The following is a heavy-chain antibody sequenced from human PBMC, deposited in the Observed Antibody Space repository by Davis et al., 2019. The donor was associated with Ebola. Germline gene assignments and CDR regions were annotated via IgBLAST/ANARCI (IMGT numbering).Heavy chain of an antibody. CDR1: GGSFSGYY. Sequence: GSLRLSCAVYGGSFSGYYWSWIRQPPGKGLEWIGEINHSGSTNYNPSLKSRVTMSVDTSKNQFSLKLSSVTAADTAVYFCARGNTIAAAGTGYYFDFWGQGTLVTVSS. CDR2: INHSGST. CDR3: ARGNTIAAAGTGYYFDF. J-gene: IGHJ4*02. D-gene: IGHD6-13*01. V-gene: IGHV4-34*01.